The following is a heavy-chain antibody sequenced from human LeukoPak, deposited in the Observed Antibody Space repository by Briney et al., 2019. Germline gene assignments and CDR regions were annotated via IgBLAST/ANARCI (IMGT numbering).Heavy chain of an antibody. J-gene: IGHJ4*02. CDR2: INHSGST. V-gene: IGHV4-34*01. CDR1: GGSFSGYY. D-gene: IGHD6-19*01. Sequence: SETLSLTCAVYGGSFSGYYWSWIRQPPGKGLEWIGEINHSGSTNYNPSLKSRVTISVDTSKNQFSLKLSSVTAADTAVYYCARTGGDSGWYFSDVSPYYFDYWGQGTLVTVSS. CDR3: ARTGGDSGWYFSDVSPYYFDY.